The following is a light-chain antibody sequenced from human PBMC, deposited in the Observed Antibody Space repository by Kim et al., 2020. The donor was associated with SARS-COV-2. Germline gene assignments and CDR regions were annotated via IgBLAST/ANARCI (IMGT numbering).Light chain of an antibody. CDR2: DAS. Sequence: PGERATLACRASQSISGYLAWYQQKPGQAPRLLISDASNRATGIPDRFSGSGSGTGFTLTISSLEPDDFAIYYCQQRNNWPPAVTFGGVTKVDIK. J-gene: IGKJ4*01. V-gene: IGKV3-11*01. CDR3: QQRNNWPPAVT. CDR1: QSISGY.